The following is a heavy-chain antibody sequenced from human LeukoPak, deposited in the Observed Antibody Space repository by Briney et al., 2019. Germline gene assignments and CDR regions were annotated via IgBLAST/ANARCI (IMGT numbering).Heavy chain of an antibody. J-gene: IGHJ6*03. Sequence: SETLSLTCTVSGGSISSYYWSWIRQPAGKGLEWIGRIYTSGSTNYNPSLKSRVTMSVDTSKNQFSLKLSSVTAADTAVYYCARDSPRLLWFGEPHYYYYMDVWGKGPRSPSP. V-gene: IGHV4-4*07. CDR2: IYTSGST. CDR3: ARDSPRLLWFGEPHYYYYMDV. CDR1: GGSISSYY. D-gene: IGHD3-10*01.